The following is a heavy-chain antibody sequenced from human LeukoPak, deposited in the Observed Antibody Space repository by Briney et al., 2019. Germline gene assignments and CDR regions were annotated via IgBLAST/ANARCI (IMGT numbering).Heavy chain of an antibody. J-gene: IGHJ4*02. D-gene: IGHD5-12*01. V-gene: IGHV3-21*01. CDR2: ISSSSSYI. CDR1: GFTFSSYS. CDR3: VRDRPTTPRVIDY. Sequence: GGSVRLSCAASGFTFSSYSMNWVRQAPGKGLEWVSSISSSSSYIYYADSVKGRFTISRDNAKNSLYLQMNSLRAEDTAVYYCVRDRPTTPRVIDYWGQGTLVTVSS.